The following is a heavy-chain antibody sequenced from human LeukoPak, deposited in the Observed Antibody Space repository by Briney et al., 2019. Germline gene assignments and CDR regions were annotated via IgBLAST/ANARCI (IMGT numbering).Heavy chain of an antibody. CDR2: IYYSGST. D-gene: IGHD2-15*01. CDR1: GGSISSYY. Sequence: PSETLSLTCTVSGGSISSYYWSWIRQPPGKGLEWIGYIYYSGSTNYNPSLKSRVTISVDTSKNQFSLKLSSVTAADTAVYYCARGRRWPYFDYWGQGTLVTVSS. V-gene: IGHV4-59*12. J-gene: IGHJ4*02. CDR3: ARGRRWPYFDY.